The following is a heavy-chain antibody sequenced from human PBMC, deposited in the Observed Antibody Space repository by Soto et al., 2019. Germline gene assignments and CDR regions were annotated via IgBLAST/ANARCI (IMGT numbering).Heavy chain of an antibody. CDR3: AKQLVDPVEAFDI. J-gene: IGHJ3*02. Sequence: GGSLRLSCAASGFTFSSYSMNWVRQAPGKGLEWVSSISSNSSNIYYADSVKGRFTISRDNSKNTLYLQMDSLRAEDTAVYYCAKQLVDPVEAFDIWGQGTMVTVSS. CDR1: GFTFSSYS. CDR2: ISSNSSNI. V-gene: IGHV3-21*01. D-gene: IGHD6-6*01.